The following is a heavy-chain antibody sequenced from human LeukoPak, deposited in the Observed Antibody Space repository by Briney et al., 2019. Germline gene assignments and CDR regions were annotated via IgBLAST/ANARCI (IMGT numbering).Heavy chain of an antibody. V-gene: IGHV4-59*13. CDR3: ARGIVGYYDSSGYCYVVPPDY. Sequence: SVPLSLTCTVCGGFICICYWSWIRHPPGGGVVGVSYIYYCGCKNYNPSLKGRVTISVDKSKNQVSLELSSVTAADTAGFYFARGIVGYYDSSGYCYVVPPDYWGQGTLGTGSS. CDR2: IYYCGCK. D-gene: IGHD3-22*01. J-gene: IGHJ4*02. CDR1: GGFICICY.